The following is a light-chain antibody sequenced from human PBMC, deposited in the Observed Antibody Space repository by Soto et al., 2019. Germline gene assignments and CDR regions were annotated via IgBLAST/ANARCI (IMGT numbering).Light chain of an antibody. J-gene: IGLJ2*01. Sequence: SYELTQPPSVSVSPGQTASITCSGDKLGDRYACWYQQRPGQSPVLVLYQDTKRPSGIPERFSGSNSGNTATLTISGTQAMDEADYYCQAWDSSTPVLIGGGTKVTVL. CDR3: QAWDSSTPVL. V-gene: IGLV3-1*01. CDR1: KLGDRY. CDR2: QDT.